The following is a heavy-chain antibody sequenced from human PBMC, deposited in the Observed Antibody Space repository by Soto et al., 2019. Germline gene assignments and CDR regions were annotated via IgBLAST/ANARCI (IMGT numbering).Heavy chain of an antibody. D-gene: IGHD3-10*01. J-gene: IGHJ4*02. CDR2: ISYDGSNK. V-gene: IGHV3-30*18. CDR1: GFTFSSYG. Sequence: QPGGSLRLSCAASGFTFSSYGMHWVRQAPGKGLEWVAVISYDGSNKYYADSVKGRFTISRDNSKNTLYLQMNSLRAEDTAVYYCAKTSRQLWFGELFALDYWGQGTPVTVSS. CDR3: AKTSRQLWFGELFALDY.